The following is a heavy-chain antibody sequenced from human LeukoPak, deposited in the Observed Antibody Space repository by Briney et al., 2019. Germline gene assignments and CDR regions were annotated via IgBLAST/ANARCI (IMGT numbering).Heavy chain of an antibody. Sequence: ASVKVSCKASGYTFTSYGISWVRQAPGQGLEWMGWISAYNGNTNYAQKLQGRVTMTTDTSTSTAYMEWSSLKASDTAIYYCARRANKDGYNYDYYDYWGQGTLVSVSS. V-gene: IGHV1-18*01. CDR1: GYTFTSYG. CDR2: ISAYNGNT. J-gene: IGHJ4*02. D-gene: IGHD5-24*01. CDR3: ARRANKDGYNYDYYDY.